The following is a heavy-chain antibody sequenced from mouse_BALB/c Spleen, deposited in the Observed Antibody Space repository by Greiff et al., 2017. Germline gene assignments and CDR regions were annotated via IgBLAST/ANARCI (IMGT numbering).Heavy chain of an antibody. D-gene: IGHD2-1*01. CDR1: GFSLTGYG. J-gene: IGHJ4*01. CDR3: ARERGNGAMDY. Sequence: VQVVESGPGLVAPSQSLSITCTVSGFSLTGYGVNWVRQPPGKGLEWLGMIWGDGSTDYNSALKSRLSISKDNSKSQVFLKMNSLQTDDTARYYCARERGNGAMDYWGQGTSVTVSS. CDR2: IWGDGST. V-gene: IGHV2-6-7*01.